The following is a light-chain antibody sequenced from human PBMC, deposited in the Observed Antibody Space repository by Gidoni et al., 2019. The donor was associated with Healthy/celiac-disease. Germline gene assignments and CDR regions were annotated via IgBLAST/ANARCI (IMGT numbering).Light chain of an antibody. V-gene: IGKV1-8*01. CDR1: QGISSY. Sequence: AIQMTQSPSSFSASTGDRVTITCRASQGISSYLAWYQQKPGKAPKLLSYAASTLQSGVPSRFSGSGSGTDFTLTISCLQSEDFATYYCQQYYSYPQTFGQGTKLEIK. CDR3: QQYYSYPQT. J-gene: IGKJ2*01. CDR2: AAS.